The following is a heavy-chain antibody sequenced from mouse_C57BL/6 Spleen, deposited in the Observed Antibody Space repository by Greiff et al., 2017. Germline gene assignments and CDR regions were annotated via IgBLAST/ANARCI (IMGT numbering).Heavy chain of an antibody. CDR1: GYTFTDHT. J-gene: IGHJ4*01. D-gene: IGHD1-1*01. CDR2: IYPRDGST. Sequence: VQLQQSDAELVKPGASVKISCKVSGYTFTDHTIHWMKQRPEQGLEWIGYIYPRDGSTKYNEKFKGKATLTADKSSSTAYMQLNSLTSDDSAVYFCHYYGSSYPSYYAMDYWGQGTSVTVSS. V-gene: IGHV1-78*01. CDR3: HYYGSSYPSYYAMDY.